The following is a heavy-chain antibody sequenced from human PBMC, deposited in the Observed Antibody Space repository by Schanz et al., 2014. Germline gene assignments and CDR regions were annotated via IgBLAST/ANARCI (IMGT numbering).Heavy chain of an antibody. Sequence: QVQLVQSGAEVKNPGASVKVSCTTSGYSFSTYAMNWVRQAPGQGLEWMGWINTKTGNPTYAQGFTGRFVFSLDTSVSTTHLQITNLKADDTAVYYCARGYCAGTSCPIFDYWGQGTLVTVSS. D-gene: IGHD2-2*01. V-gene: IGHV7-4-1*02. CDR3: ARGYCAGTSCPIFDY. CDR1: GYSFSTYA. CDR2: INTKTGNP. J-gene: IGHJ4*02.